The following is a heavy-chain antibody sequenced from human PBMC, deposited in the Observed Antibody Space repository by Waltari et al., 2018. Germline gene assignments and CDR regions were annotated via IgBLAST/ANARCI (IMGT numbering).Heavy chain of an antibody. CDR1: GFRFSADW. J-gene: IGHJ4*02. D-gene: IGHD5-18*01. CDR3: ARKGGRGYTYGPFYYDS. Sequence: EVQLVEAGGDIVQPGGSLRLSCPASGFRFSADWMHWVRQVPGKGLVWVSRSNSDGSSISYSDSVKGRFTISRDNSKNMLYLQLNSLRAEDTAVYYCARKGGRGYTYGPFYYDSWGQGTLVTVSS. CDR2: SNSDGSSI. V-gene: IGHV3-74*01.